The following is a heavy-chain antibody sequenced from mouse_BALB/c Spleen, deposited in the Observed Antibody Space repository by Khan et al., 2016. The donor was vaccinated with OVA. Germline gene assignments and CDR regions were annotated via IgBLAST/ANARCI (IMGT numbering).Heavy chain of an antibody. J-gene: IGHJ3*01. D-gene: IGHD2-14*01. V-gene: IGHV1-4*01. Sequence: QVQLKESGAELARPGASVKMSCKASGYTFTSYTSHWIKLRPGQGLEWIGYINPSNGYTNYNQKFRDKATLTADKSSTTAYMQLSSLTSDDSAVYNCVRDGAYHRNDGWFAYWGQGTLVTVSA. CDR2: INPSNGYT. CDR3: VRDGAYHRNDGWFAY. CDR1: GYTFTSYT.